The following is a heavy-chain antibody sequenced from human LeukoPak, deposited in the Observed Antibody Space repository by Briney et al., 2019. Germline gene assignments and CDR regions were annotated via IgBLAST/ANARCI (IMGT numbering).Heavy chain of an antibody. J-gene: IGHJ3*02. CDR1: GGSISSGGYS. Sequence: SQTLSLTCAVSGGSISSGGYSWSWIRQPPGKGLEWIGEINHSGSTNYNPSLKSRVTISVDTSKNQFSLKLSSVTAADTAVYYCARLDRERAFDIWGQGTMVTVSS. CDR3: ARLDRERAFDI. V-gene: IGHV4-30-2*01. CDR2: INHSGST.